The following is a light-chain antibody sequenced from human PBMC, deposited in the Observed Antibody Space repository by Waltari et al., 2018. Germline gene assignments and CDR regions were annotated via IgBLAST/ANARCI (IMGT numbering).Light chain of an antibody. CDR2: GSS. CDR1: QSVSAY. Sequence: EVVLTQSPATLSLSPGEGATLSCRDSQSVSAYLAWYQQKPGQAPRLLIYGSSTRATGVPDRFSGRGSGTDFSLTIGSVEPEDFAVYYCQHTTDWPPAFTFGPGTRVDLK. J-gene: IGKJ3*01. CDR3: QHTTDWPPAFT. V-gene: IGKV3-11*01.